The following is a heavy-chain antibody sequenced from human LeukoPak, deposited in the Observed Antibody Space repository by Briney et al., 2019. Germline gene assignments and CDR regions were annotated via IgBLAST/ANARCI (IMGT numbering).Heavy chain of an antibody. Sequence: GGSLRLSCAASGFTFSNYAMHWVRQAPGKGLEWMAIIWYDGSYKYYADSVKGRFTISRDNSKNTLYLQVNSLTAEDTAVYYCARGNSDAFDIWGHGTMVSVSS. CDR3: ARGNSDAFDI. V-gene: IGHV3-33*01. CDR1: GFTFSNYA. D-gene: IGHD4-23*01. J-gene: IGHJ3*02. CDR2: IWYDGSYK.